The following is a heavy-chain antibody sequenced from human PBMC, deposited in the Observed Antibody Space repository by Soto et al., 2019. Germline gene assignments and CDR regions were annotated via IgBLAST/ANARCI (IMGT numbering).Heavy chain of an antibody. D-gene: IGHD3-22*01. CDR2: IIPRFGTA. CDR1: GGTISSYA. Sequence: QVQLVQSGADVKKPGSSVKVSCKASGGTISSYAISWVRQAPGQGLEWVGGIIPRFGTANYAQKFQGRVTITADESTSTAYMELSSLRSEDTAMYYCAKVKYDSSGYYRNFDYWGQGTLVTVSS. J-gene: IGHJ4*02. CDR3: AKVKYDSSGYYRNFDY. V-gene: IGHV1-69*01.